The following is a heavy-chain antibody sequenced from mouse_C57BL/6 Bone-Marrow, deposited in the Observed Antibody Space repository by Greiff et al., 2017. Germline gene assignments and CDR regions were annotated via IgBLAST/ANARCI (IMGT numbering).Heavy chain of an antibody. V-gene: IGHV1-64*01. CDR1: GYTFTSYW. J-gene: IGHJ4*01. Sequence: QVQLKQPGAELVKPGASVKLSCKASGYTFTSYWMHWVKQRPGQGLEWIGMIHPNSGSTNYNEKFKSKATLTVDKSSSTAYMQLSSLTSEDSAVYYCARTLWYAMDYWGQGTSVTVSS. D-gene: IGHD1-1*02. CDR3: ARTLWYAMDY. CDR2: IHPNSGST.